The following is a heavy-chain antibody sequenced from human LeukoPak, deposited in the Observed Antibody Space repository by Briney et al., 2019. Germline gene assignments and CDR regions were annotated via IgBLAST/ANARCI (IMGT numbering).Heavy chain of an antibody. J-gene: IGHJ5*02. CDR3: APDSAYGDYGGVWFVP. V-gene: IGHV1-69*04. Sequence: SVKVSCKASGGTFSSYAISWVRQAPGQGLEWMGRIVPIFGIANYAHKFQGRVTITADKSTSTAYMALSSLRSEDTAVYYCAPDSAYGDYGGVWFVPWGQGTLVTVSS. D-gene: IGHD4-17*01. CDR1: GGTFSSYA. CDR2: IVPIFGIA.